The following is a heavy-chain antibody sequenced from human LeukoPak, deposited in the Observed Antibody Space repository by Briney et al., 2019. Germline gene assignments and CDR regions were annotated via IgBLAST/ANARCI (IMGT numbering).Heavy chain of an antibody. CDR3: AREKVDTAMVTFSY. D-gene: IGHD5-18*01. V-gene: IGHV1-2*02. CDR1: GYTFTGYY. CDR2: INPNSGGT. Sequence: GASVKVSCKASGYTFTGYYIHWVRQAPGQGLECVGWINPNSGGTNYAQKFQGRVTMTRDTSISTAYMELSRPRSDDTAVYYCAREKVDTAMVTFSYWGQGTLVTVSS. J-gene: IGHJ4*02.